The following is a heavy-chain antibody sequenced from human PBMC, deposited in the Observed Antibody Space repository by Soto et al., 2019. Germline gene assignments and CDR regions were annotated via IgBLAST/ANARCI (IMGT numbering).Heavy chain of an antibody. J-gene: IGHJ5*02. V-gene: IGHV5-51*01. CDR1: GYKFTSSW. CDR3: ARKDKSGYFNWFDP. D-gene: IGHD3-22*01. Sequence: GESLKISCRTSGYKFTSSWIAWVRQMPGKGLEWLGIIFPSDSNTRYSPSFQGQVTISADRSTSTVFLQWASLKASDTAVYFCARKDKSGYFNWFDPWGQGTLVTVSS. CDR2: IFPSDSNT.